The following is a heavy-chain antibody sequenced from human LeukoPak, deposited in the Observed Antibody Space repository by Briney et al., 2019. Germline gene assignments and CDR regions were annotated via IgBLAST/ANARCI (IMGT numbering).Heavy chain of an antibody. V-gene: IGHV1-18*01. CDR3: AREVVVAATSENWFDP. CDR2: ISAYNGNT. D-gene: IGHD2-15*01. J-gene: IGHJ5*02. Sequence: GASVKVSCKASGYTFTSYGISWVRQAPGQGLEWMGWISAYNGNTNYAQKLQGRVTMTTDTSTSTAYMELRSLRSDDTAVYYCAREVVVAATSENWFDPWGQGTLVTVSS. CDR1: GYTFTSYG.